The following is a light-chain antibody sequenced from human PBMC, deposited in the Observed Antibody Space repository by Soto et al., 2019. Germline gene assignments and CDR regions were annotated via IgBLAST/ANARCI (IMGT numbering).Light chain of an antibody. CDR3: QQYDHVPLT. Sequence: DLPMTQSPSSLSGSVGDRVTITCQASQDISNYLNWLQQKPGKGPKLLILDASNVETGVPSRFSGSGSETEFTFTISSLQPEDAATYYCQQYDHVPLTFGGGTKVEIK. V-gene: IGKV1-33*01. J-gene: IGKJ4*01. CDR1: QDISNY. CDR2: DAS.